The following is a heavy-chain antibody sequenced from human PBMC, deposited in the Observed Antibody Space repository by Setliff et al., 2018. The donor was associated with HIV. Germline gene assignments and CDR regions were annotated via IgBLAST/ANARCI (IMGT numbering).Heavy chain of an antibody. CDR1: GYTFTSYY. CDR2: INPSGGST. V-gene: IGHV1-46*01. CDR3: ARDGPQMATIDGDYFDY. D-gene: IGHD5-12*01. Sequence: ASVKVSCKASGYTFTSYYMHWLRQAPGQGLEWMGIINPSGGSTSYAQKFQGRVTMTRDTSTSTVYMELSSLRSEDTAVYYCARDGPQMATIDGDYFDYWGQGTLVTVSS. J-gene: IGHJ4*02.